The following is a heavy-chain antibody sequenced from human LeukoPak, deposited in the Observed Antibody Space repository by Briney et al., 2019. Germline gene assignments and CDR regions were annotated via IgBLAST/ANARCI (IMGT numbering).Heavy chain of an antibody. D-gene: IGHD6-6*01. CDR1: GFTFSSYA. J-gene: IGHJ4*02. Sequence: PGGSLRLSRAASGFTFSSYAMSWVRQAPGKGLEWVSAISGSGGSTYYADSVKGRFTISRDNSKNTLYLQMNSLRAEDTAVYYCANKGGIAARPIPFDYWGQGTLVTVSS. CDR2: ISGSGGST. V-gene: IGHV3-23*01. CDR3: ANKGGIAARPIPFDY.